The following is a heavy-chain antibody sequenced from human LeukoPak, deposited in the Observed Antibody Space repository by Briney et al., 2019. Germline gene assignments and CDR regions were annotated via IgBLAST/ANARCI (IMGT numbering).Heavy chain of an antibody. CDR3: ATLRTPHTIFYGMDV. Sequence: SETLSLTCTVSGGSISSYYWSWIRQPPGKGLEWIGYIYYSGSTNYNPSLKSRVTISVDTSMNQFSLKLSSVTAADTAVYYCATLRTPHTIFYGMDVWGQGTTVTVSS. D-gene: IGHD3-3*01. CDR2: IYYSGST. CDR1: GGSISSYY. J-gene: IGHJ6*02. V-gene: IGHV4-59*08.